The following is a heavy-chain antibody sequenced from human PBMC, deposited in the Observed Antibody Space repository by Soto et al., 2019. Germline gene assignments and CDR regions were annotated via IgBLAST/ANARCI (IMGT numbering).Heavy chain of an antibody. CDR2: LSGSGVST. CDR1: GFTFSNYA. CDR3: ARYDSSGYYWPYYYYGMDV. D-gene: IGHD3-22*01. J-gene: IGHJ6*02. Sequence: GGSLRLSCAASGFTFSNYAMTWVRQAPGKGLEWVSALSGSGVSTYYADSVMGRFTISRDNSKNTVYLQMNSLRAEDTAVYYCARYDSSGYYWPYYYYGMDVWGQGTTVTVSS. V-gene: IGHV3-23*01.